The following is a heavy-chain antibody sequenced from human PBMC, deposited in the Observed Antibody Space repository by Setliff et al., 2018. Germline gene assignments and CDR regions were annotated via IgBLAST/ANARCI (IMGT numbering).Heavy chain of an antibody. CDR3: AKPQLELRWGFES. J-gene: IGHJ4*02. D-gene: IGHD1-1*01. Sequence: GGSLRLSCAASGFTFTDYAMSWVRQAPGKGLEWVSTIYSGDRNTFYTDSVKGRFTIFRESSKNTLYLYMTSLRAEDTAVYYCAKPQLELRWGFESWGQGTLVTVSS. V-gene: IGHV3-23*03. CDR1: GFTFTDYA. CDR2: IYSGDRNT.